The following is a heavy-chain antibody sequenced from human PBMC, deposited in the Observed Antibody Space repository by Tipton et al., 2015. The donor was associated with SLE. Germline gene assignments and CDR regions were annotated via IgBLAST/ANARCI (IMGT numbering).Heavy chain of an antibody. CDR1: GFTFSGYA. Sequence: SLRLSCAASGFTFSGYAMRWVRQAPGRGLEWVSMISGSGGSTYYADSVKGRFTISRDNSKNTVNLQMDSLRAEDSAVYYCAKGEASTRPSYSDYWGQGTLVTVSS. V-gene: IGHV3-23*01. D-gene: IGHD6-6*01. CDR3: AKGEASTRPSYSDY. J-gene: IGHJ4*02. CDR2: ISGSGGST.